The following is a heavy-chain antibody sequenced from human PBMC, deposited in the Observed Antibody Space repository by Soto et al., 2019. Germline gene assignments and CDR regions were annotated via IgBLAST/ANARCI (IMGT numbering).Heavy chain of an antibody. D-gene: IGHD4-17*01. J-gene: IGHJ4*02. CDR1: GFTFSSYS. V-gene: IGHV3-23*04. CDR3: AKVSTVTPYFDY. Sequence: EVQLVESGGGLVKPGGSLRLSCAASGFTFSSYSMNWVRQAPGKGLEWVSAISGSGGSTYYADSVKGRFTISRDNSKNTLYLQMNSLRAEDTAVYYCAKVSTVTPYFDYWGQGTLVTVSS. CDR2: ISGSGGST.